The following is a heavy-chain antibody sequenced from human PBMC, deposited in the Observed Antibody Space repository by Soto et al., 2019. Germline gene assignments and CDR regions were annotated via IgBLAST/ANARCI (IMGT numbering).Heavy chain of an antibody. J-gene: IGHJ4*02. CDR1: GGSFSGYY. V-gene: IGHV4-34*01. Sequence: KPSETLSLTCAVYGGSFSGYYWSWIRQPPGKGLEWIGEINHSGSTNYNPSLKSRVTISVDTSKNQFSLKLSSVTAADTAVYYCARGGITIWNRSYFDYWGQGTLVTVSS. CDR2: INHSGST. D-gene: IGHD3-10*01. CDR3: ARGGITIWNRSYFDY.